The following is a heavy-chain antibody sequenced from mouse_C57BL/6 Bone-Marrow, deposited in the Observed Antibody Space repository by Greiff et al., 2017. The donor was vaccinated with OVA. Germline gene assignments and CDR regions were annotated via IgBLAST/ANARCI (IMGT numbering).Heavy chain of an antibody. CDR1: GYTFTSYW. CDR2: IDPNSGGT. Sequence: QVQLQQPGAELVKPGASVKLSCKASGYTFTSYWMHWVKQRPGRCLEWIGRIDPNSGGTKYNEKFKSKATLTVDKPSSTAYMQLSSLTSEDSAVYYCARFPYSNFSWFAYWGQGTLVTVSA. V-gene: IGHV1-72*01. J-gene: IGHJ3*01. CDR3: ARFPYSNFSWFAY. D-gene: IGHD2-5*01.